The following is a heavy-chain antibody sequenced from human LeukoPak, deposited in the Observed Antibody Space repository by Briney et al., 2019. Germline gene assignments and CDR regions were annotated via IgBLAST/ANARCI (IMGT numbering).Heavy chain of an antibody. Sequence: SETLSLTCTVSGDSISINNYYWGWIRQPPGKGLEWIGRIYYSGNTYYNPSLKSRVTISVDTSKNQFSLQLNSVTPEDTAVYYCARAMTDSGWYEKFDYWGQGTLVTVSS. V-gene: IGHV4-39*01. CDR2: IYYSGNT. CDR1: GDSISINNYY. CDR3: ARAMTDSGWYEKFDY. D-gene: IGHD6-13*01. J-gene: IGHJ4*02.